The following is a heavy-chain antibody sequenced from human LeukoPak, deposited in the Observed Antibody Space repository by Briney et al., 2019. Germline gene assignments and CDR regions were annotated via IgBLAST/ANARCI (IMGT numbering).Heavy chain of an antibody. CDR3: AKGGDGYNYGSYFDY. D-gene: IGHD5-24*01. V-gene: IGHV3-30*02. CDR2: IRYDGNSE. J-gene: IGHJ4*02. Sequence: GGSLRLSCAASGFTFSSYGMHWVRQAPGKGLEWVAFIRYDGNSELYVDSVKGRFTISRDNSKNTLYLQMNSLRAEDTAVNYCAKGGDGYNYGSYFDYWGQGTLVTVSS. CDR1: GFTFSSYG.